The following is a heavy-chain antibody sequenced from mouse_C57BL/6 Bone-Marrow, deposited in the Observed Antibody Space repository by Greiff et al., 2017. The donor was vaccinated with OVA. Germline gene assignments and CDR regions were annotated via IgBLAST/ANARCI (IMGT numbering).Heavy chain of an antibody. Sequence: QVQLQQSGAELVRPGSSVKLSCKASGYTFTSYWMHWVKQRPIQGLEWIGNIDPSDSETHYNQKFKDKATLTVDKSSSTAYMQLSSLTSEDSAVYYCATYSNWGFAYWGQGTLVTVSA. D-gene: IGHD2-5*01. V-gene: IGHV1-52*01. CDR3: ATYSNWGFAY. J-gene: IGHJ3*01. CDR1: GYTFTSYW. CDR2: IDPSDSET.